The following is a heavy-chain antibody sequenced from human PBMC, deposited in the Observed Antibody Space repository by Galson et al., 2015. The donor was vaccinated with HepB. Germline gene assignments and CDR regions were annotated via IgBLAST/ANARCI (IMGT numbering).Heavy chain of an antibody. D-gene: IGHD6-13*01. CDR1: GFTFSSHE. J-gene: IGHJ6*02. CDR3: ATRQQPNTQYYYYGMDV. CDR2: ISYDGSDK. V-gene: IGHV3-30-3*01. Sequence: SLRLSCAASGFTFSSHELYWVRQAPGKGLEWVAVISYDGSDKSYADSVKGRFTISRDDSKNTLYLQMNSLRVGDTAMYYCATRQQPNTQYYYYGMDVWGQGTTVTVSS.